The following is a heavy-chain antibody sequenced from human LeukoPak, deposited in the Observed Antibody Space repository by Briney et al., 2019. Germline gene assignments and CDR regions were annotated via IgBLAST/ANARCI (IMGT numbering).Heavy chain of an antibody. CDR1: GGSISSNNW. J-gene: IGHJ1*01. V-gene: IGHV4-4*02. D-gene: IGHD2-15*01. CDR3: ARDVGSPAEYFQH. Sequence: PSETLSLTCAVSGGSISSNNWWIWVRQSPEKGLEWIGEIYHDGSTNYNPSLKSRVTISMDKSKNQLSLKLNFVTAADTAVYYCARDVGSPAEYFQHWGQGTLVTVSS. CDR2: IYHDGST.